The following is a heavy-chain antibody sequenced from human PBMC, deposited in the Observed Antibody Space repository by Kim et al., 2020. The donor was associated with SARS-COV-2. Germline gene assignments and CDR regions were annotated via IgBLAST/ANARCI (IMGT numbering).Heavy chain of an antibody. V-gene: IGHV7-4-1*02. Sequence: YAQGFTGRFVFSLDTSVSTAYLQISSLKAEDTAVYYCARSSLRYFDAFDYWGQGTLVTVSS. J-gene: IGHJ4*02. D-gene: IGHD3-9*01. CDR3: ARSSLRYFDAFDY.